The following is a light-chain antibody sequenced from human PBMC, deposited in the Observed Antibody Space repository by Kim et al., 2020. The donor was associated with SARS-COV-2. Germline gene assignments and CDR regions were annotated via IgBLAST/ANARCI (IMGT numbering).Light chain of an antibody. J-gene: IGLJ3*02. CDR3: QSYDDNIWV. CDR1: SGSIVSDF. CDR2: EDH. V-gene: IGLV6-57*01. Sequence: GKTVLISCTRGSGSIVSDFVQWFQQRPGSSPTTVIYEDHKRPSGVPDRFSGSVDSSSNSASLTISGLRAEDEADYYCQSYDDNIWVFGGGTKLTVL.